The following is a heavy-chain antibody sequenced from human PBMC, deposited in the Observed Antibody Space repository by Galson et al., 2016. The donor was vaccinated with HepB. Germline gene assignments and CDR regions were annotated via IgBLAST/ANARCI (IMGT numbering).Heavy chain of an antibody. V-gene: IGHV5-51*01. CDR3: ARHDRYCRGGHYFDY. J-gene: IGHJ4*02. Sequence: QSGAEVKEPGESLKVSCKGSGYGFTNYWISWVRQLPGEGLELMGIISPGDSETRYRASFQGQITISTDKSISTTYLQWNSLKASDTAIYYCARHDRYCRGGHYFDYWGQGTLVTVSS. CDR1: GYGFTNYW. CDR2: ISPGDSET. D-gene: IGHD2-15*01.